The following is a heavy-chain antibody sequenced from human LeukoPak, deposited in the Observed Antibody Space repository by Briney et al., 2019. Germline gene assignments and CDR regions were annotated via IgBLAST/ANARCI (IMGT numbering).Heavy chain of an antibody. J-gene: IGHJ6*03. D-gene: IGHD2-21*01. CDR2: IDPKRGGT. V-gene: IGHV1-2*02. Sequence: ASVKVSCKASGYTFTSYGISWVRQAPGQGREWMGWIDPKRGGTNYAQKFQGRVTMTSDTSISTAYMDLTRLRSDGTAVYYCARDAWVKYYMDVWGKGTAVTVSS. CDR1: GYTFTSYG. CDR3: ARDAWVKYYMDV.